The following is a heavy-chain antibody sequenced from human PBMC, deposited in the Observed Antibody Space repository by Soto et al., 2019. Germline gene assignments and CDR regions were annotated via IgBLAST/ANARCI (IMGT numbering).Heavy chain of an antibody. D-gene: IGHD3-22*01. CDR1: GDSISSSTYY. Sequence: PSETLSLTCTVSGDSISSSTYYWGWIRQPPGKGLEWIGNIYYSGITYYNPSLKSRVAISVDTSKNQFSLKLSSVSAADTAIYYCARSNSGYYKWFDPWGQGTLVTVSS. CDR2: IYYSGIT. J-gene: IGHJ5*02. CDR3: ARSNSGYYKWFDP. V-gene: IGHV4-39*01.